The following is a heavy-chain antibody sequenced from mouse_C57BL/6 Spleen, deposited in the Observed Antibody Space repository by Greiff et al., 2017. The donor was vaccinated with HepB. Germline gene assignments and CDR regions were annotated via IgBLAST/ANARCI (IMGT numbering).Heavy chain of an antibody. D-gene: IGHD1-1*01. Sequence: VQLQQPGAELVKPGASVKMSCKASGYTFTSYWITWVKQRPGQGLEWIGDTYPGSGSTNYTEKFKSKATLTVDTSSSAADMQLSSLTSEDAAVYCCARTTVDRYWYFDVWGTGTTGNVSS. CDR2: TYPGSGST. CDR3: ARTTVDRYWYFDV. V-gene: IGHV1-55*01. CDR1: GYTFTSYW. J-gene: IGHJ1*03.